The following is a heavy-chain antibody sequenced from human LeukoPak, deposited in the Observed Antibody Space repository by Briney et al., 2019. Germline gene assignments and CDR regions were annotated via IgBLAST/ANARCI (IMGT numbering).Heavy chain of an antibody. CDR3: ACECSGSLKSFDY. V-gene: IGHV3-23*01. Sequence: GGSLRLSCAASGFTFSSYAMSWVRQAPGEGLEWVSVISDSGTATAYADSVKGRFTISRDNSKNTLYLQINRQSEEHTHICFCACECSGSLKSFDYWGLGTLVSVSS. CDR1: GFTFSSYA. J-gene: IGHJ4*01. D-gene: IGHD6-13*01. CDR2: ISDSGTAT.